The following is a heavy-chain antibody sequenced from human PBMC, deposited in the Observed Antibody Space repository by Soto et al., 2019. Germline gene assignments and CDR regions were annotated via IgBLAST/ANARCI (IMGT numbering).Heavy chain of an antibody. Sequence: QVQLQESGPGLVKPSQTLSLTCTVSGGSISSGGYYWSWIRQHPGKGLEWIGYIYYSGSTYYNPSLKSRVTISVDTSKNQFSLELSSVTAADTAVYYCAREDYGGQGYFDLWGRGTLVTVSS. V-gene: IGHV4-31*03. CDR1: GGSISSGGYY. D-gene: IGHD4-17*01. J-gene: IGHJ2*01. CDR2: IYYSGST. CDR3: AREDYGGQGYFDL.